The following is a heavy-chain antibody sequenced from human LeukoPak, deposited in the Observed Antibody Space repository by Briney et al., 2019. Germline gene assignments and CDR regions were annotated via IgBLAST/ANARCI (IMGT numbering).Heavy chain of an antibody. CDR1: GFTFSSYS. Sequence: GGSLRLSCAASGFTFSSYSMNWVRQAPGKGLEWVSSISSSSSYIYYADSVKGRFTISRDNAKNSLYLQMNSLRAEDTAVYYCAKPPRYNWNYEGNWFDPWGQGTLVTVSS. CDR2: ISSSSSYI. CDR3: AKPPRYNWNYEGNWFDP. D-gene: IGHD1-7*01. V-gene: IGHV3-21*04. J-gene: IGHJ5*02.